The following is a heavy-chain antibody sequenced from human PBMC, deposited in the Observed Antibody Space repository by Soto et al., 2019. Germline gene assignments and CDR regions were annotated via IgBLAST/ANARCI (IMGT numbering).Heavy chain of an antibody. CDR2: IYYSGCT. CDR3: ERSSTSANYFYY. J-gene: IGHJ4*02. CDR1: GGSISSGGYY. D-gene: IGHD2-2*01. V-gene: IGHV4-31*03. Sequence: QVQLQESGPGLVKPSQTLSLTCTVSGGSISSGGYYWSWIRQHPGKGLEWIGYIYYSGCTYYNPSRTSRVTISVDTSKNQFSLKLSSVTAADTAVYYCERSSTSANYFYYWGQGTLVTVSS.